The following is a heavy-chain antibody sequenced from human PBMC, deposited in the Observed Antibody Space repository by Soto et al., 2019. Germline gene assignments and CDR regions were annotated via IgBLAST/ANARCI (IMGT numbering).Heavy chain of an antibody. Sequence: QVQLVQSGAEVKKPGSSVKVSCKASGGTFSSYAFSWVRQAPGQGLEWMGGIIPIFGTANYAQKFQGRVTITADESTSTAYMELSSLRSEDTAVYACARVRVRVLEWLGSEGWGQGTLVTVSS. CDR2: IIPIFGTA. CDR1: GGTFSSYA. J-gene: IGHJ4*02. D-gene: IGHD3-3*01. CDR3: ARVRVRVLEWLGSEG. V-gene: IGHV1-69*12.